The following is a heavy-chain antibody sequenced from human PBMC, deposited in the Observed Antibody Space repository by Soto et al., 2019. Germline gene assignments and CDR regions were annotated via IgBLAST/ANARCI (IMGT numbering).Heavy chain of an antibody. CDR1: GGSMSSYY. J-gene: IGHJ4*02. CDR3: ARGAAGIATFDY. Sequence: PSETLSLTCAVSGGSMSSYYWTWVRQSPGKALEWIGYAFYTGVTKYNPSLNSRLTISMDTSENLLSLRLTSVTAADTALYYCARGAAGIATFDYWGQGILVTVSS. V-gene: IGHV4-59*01. D-gene: IGHD6-13*01. CDR2: AFYTGVT.